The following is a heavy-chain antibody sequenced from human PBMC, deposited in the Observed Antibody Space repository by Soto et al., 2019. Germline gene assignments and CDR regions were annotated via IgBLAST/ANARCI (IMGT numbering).Heavy chain of an antibody. V-gene: IGHV3-21*01. J-gene: IGHJ6*02. D-gene: IGHD5-12*01. CDR2: ISSSSSYI. CDR3: ATTRRDGYNNHYYYYGLDV. Sequence: EVQLVESGGGLVKPGGSLRLSCAASGFTFSNYNMNWVRQAPGKGLEWVSSISSSSSYIYYADSVKGRFTISRDNAKNSLYLQMNSLGAEDTAVYSCATTRRDGYNNHYYYYGLDVWGQGTTVTVSS. CDR1: GFTFSNYN.